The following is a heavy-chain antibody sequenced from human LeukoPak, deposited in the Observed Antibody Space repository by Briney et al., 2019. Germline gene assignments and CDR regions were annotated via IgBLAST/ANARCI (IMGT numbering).Heavy chain of an antibody. Sequence: SETLSLTCTVSGGSISSYYWSWIRQPAGKGLEWIGRIYTSGSTNYNPSLKSRVTMSVDTSKNQFSLKLSSVTAADTAVYYCARDYFAATRGFVGYSTWFDPWGQGTLVTVSS. CDR1: GGSISSYY. CDR2: IYTSGST. V-gene: IGHV4-4*07. J-gene: IGHJ5*02. D-gene: IGHD1-1*01. CDR3: ARDYFAATRGFVGYSTWFDP.